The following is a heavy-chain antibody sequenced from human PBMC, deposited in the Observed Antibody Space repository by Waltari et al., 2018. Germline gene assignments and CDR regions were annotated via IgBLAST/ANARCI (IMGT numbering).Heavy chain of an antibody. CDR1: GGSISSHY. CDR2: IYYSGST. V-gene: IGHV4-59*11. D-gene: IGHD6-13*01. Sequence: QVQLQESGPGLVKPSETLSLTCTVSGGSISSHYWSWIRQPPGKGLEWIGYIYYSGSTNYHPSLKSRVTISVDTSKNQFSLKLSSVTAADTAVYYCARDEGGAIAAAGTGFDYWGQGTLVTVSS. CDR3: ARDEGGAIAAAGTGFDY. J-gene: IGHJ4*02.